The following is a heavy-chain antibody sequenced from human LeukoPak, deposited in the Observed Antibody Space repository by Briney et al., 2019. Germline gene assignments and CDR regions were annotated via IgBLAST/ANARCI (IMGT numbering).Heavy chain of an antibody. D-gene: IGHD4-17*01. J-gene: IGHJ4*02. V-gene: IGHV3-21*01. CDR2: ISSSTSYI. CDR1: GLTFSSYS. Sequence: GGSLRLSCAASGLTFSSYSMNWIRQAPGKGLEWVSSISSSTSYIYYADSVKGRFTISKDNAKNSLYLQMNSLRAEDTAVYYCARAGGSTVSHSDYWGQGTLVTVSS. CDR3: ARAGGSTVSHSDY.